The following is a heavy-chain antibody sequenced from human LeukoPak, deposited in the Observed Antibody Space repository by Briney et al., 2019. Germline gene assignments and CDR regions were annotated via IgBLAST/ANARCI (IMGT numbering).Heavy chain of an antibody. Sequence: GGSLRLSCEASGFSFSSHGMHWVRQAPGKGLEWLALMSNDGDNKDYADSVKGRFTISRDNSKNTLYLQMNSLTTEDTALYYCAKDPSSGWYRRSMDVWGQGTTVTVSS. CDR1: GFSFSSHG. CDR3: AKDPSSGWYRRSMDV. CDR2: MSNDGDNK. V-gene: IGHV3-30*18. D-gene: IGHD6-19*01. J-gene: IGHJ6*02.